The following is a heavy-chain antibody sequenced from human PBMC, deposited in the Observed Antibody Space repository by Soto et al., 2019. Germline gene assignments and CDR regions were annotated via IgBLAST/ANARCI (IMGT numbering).Heavy chain of an antibody. CDR1: GGSISSYY. V-gene: IGHV4-59*01. Sequence: PSETLSLTSTVSGGSISSYYWSWIRQPPGKGLEWIGYIYYSGSTNYHPSLKSRVTISVDTSKNQSSLKLSRGTAADTAVYDCASHGPKKKTKNFWSGLGRWFDPWGQGTLVTVSS. D-gene: IGHD3-3*01. CDR3: ASHGPKKKTKNFWSGLGRWFDP. J-gene: IGHJ5*02. CDR2: IYYSGST.